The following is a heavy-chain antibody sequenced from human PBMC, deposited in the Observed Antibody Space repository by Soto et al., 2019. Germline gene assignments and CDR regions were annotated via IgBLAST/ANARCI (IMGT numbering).Heavy chain of an antibody. D-gene: IGHD2-2*01. CDR1: GFTFSHYA. CDR2: LPDGGGST. J-gene: IGHJ5*02. V-gene: IGHV3-23*01. CDR3: AKAPASTWYWFDP. Sequence: EVQLLESGGDLVQPGGSLRLSCAASGFTFSHYAMSWVRQAPGQGLEWVSSLPDGGGSTFYAHSVKGRFTISRDNSKNMPYLQMSSLRADDTAIYYCAKAPASTWYWFDPWGQGTLVTVSS.